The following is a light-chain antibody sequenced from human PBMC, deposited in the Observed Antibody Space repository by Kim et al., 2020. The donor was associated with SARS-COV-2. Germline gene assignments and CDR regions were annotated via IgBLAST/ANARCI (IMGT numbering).Light chain of an antibody. Sequence: QSALTQPASVSGSPGQSITISCTGTSSDVGGYKYVSWYQQHPGKAPKVVIYEVDNRPSGVSIRFSGSKSGNTASLTISGLQAEDEADYYCSSYIRVNTNYVFGTGTKVTVL. CDR1: SSDVGGYKY. V-gene: IGLV2-14*01. CDR3: SSYIRVNTNYV. CDR2: EVD. J-gene: IGLJ1*01.